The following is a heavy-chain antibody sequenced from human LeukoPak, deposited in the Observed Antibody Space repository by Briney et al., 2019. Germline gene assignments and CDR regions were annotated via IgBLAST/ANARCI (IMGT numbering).Heavy chain of an antibody. CDR1: GFTFSSSW. Sequence: GGSLRLSYVASGFTFSSSWVSWVRQALGEGLEFVANINPDGRTKNYVDSVKGRFTISRDNAKSSLDLQMSSLRAEDTALYFCARDPGYSAFDIWGQGTMVTVSS. CDR2: INPDGRTK. V-gene: IGHV3-7*03. CDR3: ARDPGYSAFDI. D-gene: IGHD5-12*01. J-gene: IGHJ3*02.